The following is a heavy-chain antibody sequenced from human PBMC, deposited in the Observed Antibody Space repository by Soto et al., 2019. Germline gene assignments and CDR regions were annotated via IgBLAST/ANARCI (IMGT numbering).Heavy chain of an antibody. CDR1: GFTFRDYN. CDR2: ISSSNSAI. J-gene: IGHJ4*02. V-gene: IGHV3-48*02. D-gene: IGHD6-19*01. CDR3: AREMIGSGWPFDY. Sequence: PGGSLRLSCAASGFTFRDYNMNWVRQAPGKGLEWISYISSSNSAIYYADSVKGRFTISRDNAKNSLYLQMNSLRDEDTAVYYCAREMIGSGWPFDYWGQGILVTVSS.